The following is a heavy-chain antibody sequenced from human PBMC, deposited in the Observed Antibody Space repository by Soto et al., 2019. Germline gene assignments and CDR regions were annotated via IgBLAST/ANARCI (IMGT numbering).Heavy chain of an antibody. Sequence: QVQLVESGGGVVQPGRSLRLSCAASGFTFSSYAMHWVRQAPGKGLEWVAVISYDGSNKYYADSVKGRFTISRDNSKNTLYLQMNSLRAEDTAVYYCARADYGGPFDYRGQGTLVTVSS. V-gene: IGHV3-30-3*01. J-gene: IGHJ4*02. CDR1: GFTFSSYA. CDR2: ISYDGSNK. D-gene: IGHD4-17*01. CDR3: ARADYGGPFDY.